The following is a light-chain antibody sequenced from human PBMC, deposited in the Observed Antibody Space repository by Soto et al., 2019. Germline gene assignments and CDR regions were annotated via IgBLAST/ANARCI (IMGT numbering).Light chain of an antibody. J-gene: IGKJ1*01. V-gene: IGKV3-15*01. CDR3: QQYGNSPT. CDR1: QSVRSN. Sequence: EIVMTQSPARRLVSPGERSTLSCRASQSVRSNLAWYAQKPGQAPRLLIYGASTRATGIPDRFGGSGSGKDFTLTISRLEPEYFAVYYCQQYGNSPTFGQVTKVDI. CDR2: GAS.